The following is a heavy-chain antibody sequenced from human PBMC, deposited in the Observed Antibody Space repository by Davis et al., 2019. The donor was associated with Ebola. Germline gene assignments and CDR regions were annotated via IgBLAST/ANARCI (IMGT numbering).Heavy chain of an antibody. V-gene: IGHV3-23*01. CDR1: GFTLSNYA. CDR2: LGGSGSKT. CDR3: AKGDGDFDY. D-gene: IGHD4-17*01. J-gene: IGHJ4*02. Sequence: GESLKISCAASGFTLSNYAMSWVRQAPGKGLEWVSALGGSGSKTYYADSVKGRFTISRDNSKNTLYLQMNSLRAEDTAVYYCAKGDGDFDYWGQGTLVTVSS.